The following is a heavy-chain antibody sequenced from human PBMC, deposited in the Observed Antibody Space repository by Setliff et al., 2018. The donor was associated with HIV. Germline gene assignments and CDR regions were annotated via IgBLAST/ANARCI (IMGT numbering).Heavy chain of an antibody. CDR2: ISSSSSTI. J-gene: IGHJ4*02. CDR1: GFTFISYS. CDR3: ASRSDY. V-gene: IGHV3-48*01. Sequence: GGSLRLSCEGSGFTFISYSMNWVRQAPGKGLEWVSYISSSSSTIYYADSVKGRFTISRDNAKNSLYLQMSSLRVEDTAVYYCASRSDYWGQGTLVTVSS.